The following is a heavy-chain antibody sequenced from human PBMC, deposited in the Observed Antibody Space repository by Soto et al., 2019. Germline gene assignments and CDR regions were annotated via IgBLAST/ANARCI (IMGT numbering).Heavy chain of an antibody. CDR1: GYTFTGYY. CDR3: ARSTRDGYNYLAFDI. Sequence: QVQLVQSGAEVKKPGASVKVSCKASGYTFTGYYMHWVRQAPGQGLEWMGWINPNSGGTNYAQKFQGRVTITADKSTSTAYMELSSLRSEDTAVYYCARSTRDGYNYLAFDIWGQGTMVTVSS. V-gene: IGHV1-2*02. J-gene: IGHJ3*02. CDR2: INPNSGGT. D-gene: IGHD5-12*01.